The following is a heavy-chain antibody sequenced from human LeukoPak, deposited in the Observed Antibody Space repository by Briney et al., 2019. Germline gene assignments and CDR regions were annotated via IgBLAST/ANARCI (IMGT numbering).Heavy chain of an antibody. D-gene: IGHD4-11*01. Sequence: PGGSLRLSCAASGFTFSSYWMNWARQAPGKGLEWVASINHNGNVNYYVDSVKGRFTISRDNAKNSLYLQMNSLRAEDTAVYYCARERYSNYFDYWGQGTLVTVSS. V-gene: IGHV3-7*03. J-gene: IGHJ4*02. CDR2: INHNGNVN. CDR3: ARERYSNYFDY. CDR1: GFTFSSYW.